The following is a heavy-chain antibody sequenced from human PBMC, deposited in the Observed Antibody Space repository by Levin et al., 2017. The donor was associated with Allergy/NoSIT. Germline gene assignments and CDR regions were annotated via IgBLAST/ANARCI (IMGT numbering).Heavy chain of an antibody. CDR2: VDHTGNT. CDR1: DGSISNFY. D-gene: IGHD2-15*01. CDR3: ARDPAVARVVYAFDI. J-gene: IGHJ3*02. V-gene: IGHV4-59*01. Sequence: KAGGSLRLSCTVSDGSISNFYWHWIRQTPGKGLEWIGYVDHTGNTNYHSSLQSRVSISIDMSKNLFSLNMNSVTAADTAIYYCARDPAVARVVYAFDIWGQGTKVSVSS.